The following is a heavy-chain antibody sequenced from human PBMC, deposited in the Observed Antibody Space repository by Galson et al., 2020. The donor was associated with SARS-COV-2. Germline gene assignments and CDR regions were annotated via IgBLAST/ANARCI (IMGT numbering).Heavy chain of an antibody. J-gene: IGHJ6*02. CDR2: ISGSGDTT. CDR1: GFTFNIYY. V-gene: IGHV3-23*01. D-gene: IGHD3-10*01. CDR3: AKVNGYYYGSGSGMDV. Sequence: GGSLRLSCAASGFTFNIYYLSWVRQAPGKGLEWVSVISGSGDTTDYADSVKGRFTISRDNSKNTLYLQLNSLRAEDTAVYYCAKVNGYYYGSGSGMDVWGQGTTVTVSS.